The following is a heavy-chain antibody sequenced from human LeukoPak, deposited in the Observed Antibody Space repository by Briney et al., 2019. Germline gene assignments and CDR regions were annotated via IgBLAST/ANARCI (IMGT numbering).Heavy chain of an antibody. D-gene: IGHD6-19*01. CDR1: GYTFTGYY. CDR3: ASAGYSSGWGGSDAFDI. J-gene: IGHJ3*02. CDR2: INPNSGGT. Sequence: ASVKVSCKASGYTFTGYYMHWVRQAPGQGLEWMGWINPNSGGTNYAQKFQGRVTMTRDMSISTAYMELSRLRSDDTAVYYCASAGYSSGWGGSDAFDIWGQGTMVTVSS. V-gene: IGHV1-2*02.